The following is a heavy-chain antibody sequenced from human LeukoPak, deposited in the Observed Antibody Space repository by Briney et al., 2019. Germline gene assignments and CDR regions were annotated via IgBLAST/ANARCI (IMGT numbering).Heavy chain of an antibody. CDR3: AKDSGFDP. V-gene: IGHV3-23*01. CDR2: ISDSAGST. J-gene: IGHJ5*02. Sequence: GGSLRLSCAASGFTFSAYAMSWVRQAPGKGLERVSSISDSAGSTYYADSVKGRFTISRDNSKNTLYLQMNSLRAEDTAVYYCAKDSGFDPWGQGTLVTVSS. CDR1: GFTFSAYA.